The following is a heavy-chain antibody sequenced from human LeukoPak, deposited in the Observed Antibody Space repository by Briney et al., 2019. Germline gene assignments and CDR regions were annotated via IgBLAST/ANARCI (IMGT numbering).Heavy chain of an antibody. J-gene: IGHJ4*02. D-gene: IGHD4-11*01. Sequence: PGGSLRLSCAASGFTFSRNWMSWVRQAPGKGLEWVGFIRSKAYGGTTEYAASVKGRFTISRDDSKSIAYLQMNSLKTEDTAVYYCTRVYASNYRLKGSFDYWGQGTLVTVSS. CDR1: GFTFSRNW. CDR2: IRSKAYGGTT. V-gene: IGHV3-49*04. CDR3: TRVYASNYRLKGSFDY.